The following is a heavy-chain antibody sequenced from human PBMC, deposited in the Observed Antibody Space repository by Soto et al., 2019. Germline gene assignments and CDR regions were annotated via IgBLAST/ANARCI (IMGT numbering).Heavy chain of an antibody. J-gene: IGHJ3*02. V-gene: IGHV4-39*01. CDR1: GGSISSSSYY. Sequence: QLQLQESGPGLVKPSETLSLTCTVSGGSISSSSYYWGWIRQPPGKGLEWIGSIYYSGSTYYNPSLKSRVTISVDTSKTQFSLRLSSVTAADTAVYYCARGLDYYDSTAGAFDIWGQGTMVTVSS. CDR3: ARGLDYYDSTAGAFDI. CDR2: IYYSGST. D-gene: IGHD3-22*01.